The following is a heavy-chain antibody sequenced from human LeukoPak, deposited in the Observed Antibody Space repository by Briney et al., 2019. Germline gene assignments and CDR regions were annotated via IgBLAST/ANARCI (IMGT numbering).Heavy chain of an antibody. D-gene: IGHD4-17*01. V-gene: IGHV4-38-2*01. J-gene: IGHJ4*02. CDR1: GFTFSTYA. CDR2: VYYSETT. Sequence: GSLRLSCAASGFTFSTYAMSWVRQAPGKGLEWIGSVYYSETTYYNPSLKSRLTISMDTSKNQFSLKLSSVTAADTAVYYCARRRRGDNPFDYWGQGTLVTVSS. CDR3: ARRRRGDNPFDY.